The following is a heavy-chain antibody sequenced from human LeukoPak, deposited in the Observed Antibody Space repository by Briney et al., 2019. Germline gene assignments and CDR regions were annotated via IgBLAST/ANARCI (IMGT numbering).Heavy chain of an antibody. Sequence: GGSLTLSCAASGFTFTSYAMSWVRQAPGKGLEWVSGISAVGSTFYADSVKGRFTISRDNSKNTVDLQMNNLRAEDTAGYYCAKVDGYCSGGNCYPGGTWWFDSWGWGTLVTVSS. CDR1: GFTFTSYA. J-gene: IGHJ5*01. CDR2: ISAVGST. D-gene: IGHD2-15*01. V-gene: IGHV3-23*01. CDR3: AKVDGYCSGGNCYPGGTWWFDS.